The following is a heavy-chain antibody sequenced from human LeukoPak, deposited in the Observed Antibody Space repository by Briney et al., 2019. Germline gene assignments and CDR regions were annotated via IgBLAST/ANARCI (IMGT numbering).Heavy chain of an antibody. CDR3: AKDQDYFGSSGYFSI. Sequence: GRSLRLSCAASGFTFSNYGLHWVRQAPGKGLEWVAVISHDGFKKYYADSVKGRFTISRDNSKNTLYLQMDSLRAEDTALYYCAKDQDYFGSSGYFSIWGQGTLVTVSS. J-gene: IGHJ4*02. CDR1: GFTFSNYG. CDR2: ISHDGFKK. D-gene: IGHD3-22*01. V-gene: IGHV3-30*18.